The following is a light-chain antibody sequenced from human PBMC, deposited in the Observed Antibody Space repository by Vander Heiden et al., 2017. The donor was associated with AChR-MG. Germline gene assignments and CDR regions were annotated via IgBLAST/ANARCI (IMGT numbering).Light chain of an antibody. CDR3: QQSNSYET. V-gene: IGKV1-5*03. Sequence: DIQMTQSPSTLSASVGDRVTITCRASQSISSWLAWYQQKPGKAPKLLIYKASSLEGGVPSRFSGSGSGTEFTLTISSLQPDDFATYYCQQSNSYETFGQGTKVEIK. CDR2: KAS. CDR1: QSISSW. J-gene: IGKJ1*01.